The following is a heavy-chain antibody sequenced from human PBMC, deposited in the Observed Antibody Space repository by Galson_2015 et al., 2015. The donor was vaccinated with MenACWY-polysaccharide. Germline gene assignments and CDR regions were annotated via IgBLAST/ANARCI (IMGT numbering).Heavy chain of an antibody. CDR3: TTDSWGGMDV. CDR1: GFTFSNAW. J-gene: IGHJ6*02. Sequence: SLRLSCAASGFTFSNAWMSWVRQTPGKGLEWVGHIKTKIDGGTTDYAAPVKGRFTISRDDTKNTLHLQMKSLKTEDTGVYYCTTDSWGGMDVWGQGTTVTVSS. D-gene: IGHD3-16*01. V-gene: IGHV3-15*01. CDR2: IKTKIDGGTT.